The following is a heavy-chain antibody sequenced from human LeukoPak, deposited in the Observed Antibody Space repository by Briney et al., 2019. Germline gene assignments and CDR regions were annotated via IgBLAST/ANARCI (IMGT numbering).Heavy chain of an antibody. CDR1: GFTFSSYS. D-gene: IGHD5-18*01. V-gene: IGHV3-21*01. CDR3: AREIRGYSYGYFDY. CDR2: ISSSSSYI. Sequence: GSLRLSCAASGFTFSSYSMNWVRQAPGKGLEWVSSISSSSSYIYYADSVKGRFTISRDNAKNSLYLQMNSLRAEDTAVYYCAREIRGYSYGYFDYWGQGTLVTVSS. J-gene: IGHJ4*02.